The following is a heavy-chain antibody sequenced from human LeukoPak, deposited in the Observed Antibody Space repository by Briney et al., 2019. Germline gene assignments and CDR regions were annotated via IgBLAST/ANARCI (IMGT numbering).Heavy chain of an antibody. Sequence: SETLSLTCTVSGGSISSYYWSWIRQPPGKGLEWIGYIYYSGSTNYNPSLRSRVTISVDTSKNQFSLKLSSVTSADTAVYYCARYYYDNSGSIYAFDIWGQGTMVTVSS. CDR1: GGSISSYY. CDR3: ARYYYDNSGSIYAFDI. V-gene: IGHV4-59*01. J-gene: IGHJ3*02. CDR2: IYYSGST. D-gene: IGHD3-22*01.